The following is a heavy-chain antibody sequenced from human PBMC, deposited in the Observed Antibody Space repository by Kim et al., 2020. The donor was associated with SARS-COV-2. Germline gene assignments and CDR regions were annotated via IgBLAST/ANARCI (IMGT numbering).Heavy chain of an antibody. D-gene: IGHD3-16*02. CDR3: AREGYYGYVWGSYRYTGFDY. CDR2: ISSSSSYT. V-gene: IGHV3-11*05. CDR1: GFTFSDYY. J-gene: IGHJ4*02. Sequence: GGSLRLSCAASGFTFSDYYMSWIRQAPGKGLEWVSYISSSSSYTNYADSVKGRFTISRDTAKNSLYLQMNSMRAEDTAVYYCAREGYYGYVWGSYRYTGFDYWGQGTLVTVSS.